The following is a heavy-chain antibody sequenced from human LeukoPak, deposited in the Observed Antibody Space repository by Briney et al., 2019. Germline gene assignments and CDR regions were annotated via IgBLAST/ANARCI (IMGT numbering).Heavy chain of an antibody. Sequence: GESLKISCKGSGYSFTSYWIGWVRQMPRKGLEWMGIIYPGDSDTRYSPSFQGQVTISADKSISTAYLQWSSLKASDTAMYYCARPLPSGIAAAGFDYWGQGTLVTVSS. J-gene: IGHJ4*02. CDR3: ARPLPSGIAAAGFDY. CDR1: GYSFTSYW. CDR2: IYPGDSDT. V-gene: IGHV5-51*01. D-gene: IGHD6-13*01.